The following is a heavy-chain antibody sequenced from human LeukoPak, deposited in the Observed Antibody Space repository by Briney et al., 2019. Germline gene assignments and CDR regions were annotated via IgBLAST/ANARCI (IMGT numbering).Heavy chain of an antibody. CDR1: GFTFSSYS. V-gene: IGHV3-21*01. J-gene: IGHJ4*02. D-gene: IGHD3-9*01. CDR2: ISSSSSYI. Sequence: PGRSLRLSCAASGFTFSSYSMNWVRQAPGKGLEWVSSISSSSSYIYYADSVKGRFTISRDNAKNSLYLQMNSLRAEDTAVYYCAIFVTGYPSTPPDYWGQGTLVTVSS. CDR3: AIFVTGYPSTPPDY.